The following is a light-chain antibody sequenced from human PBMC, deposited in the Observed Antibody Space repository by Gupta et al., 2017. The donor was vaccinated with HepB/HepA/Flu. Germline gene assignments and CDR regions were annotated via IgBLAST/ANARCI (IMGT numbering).Light chain of an antibody. CDR3: QQYGSSPLT. V-gene: IGKV3-20*01. J-gene: IGKJ4*01. CDR1: QSVSSSY. Sequence: EIVSTPSPGTLALSTGERATLSCRASQSVSSSYLAWYQQKPGQAPRLLISGASSRATGIPERFSGSGSGTDFTLTISRLEPEDFAVYYCQQYGSSPLTFGGGTKVEIK. CDR2: GAS.